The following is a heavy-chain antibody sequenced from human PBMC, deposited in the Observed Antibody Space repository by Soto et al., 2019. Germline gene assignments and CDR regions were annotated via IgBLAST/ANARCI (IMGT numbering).Heavy chain of an antibody. J-gene: IGHJ4*02. CDR1: GFTFSTYV. CDR3: GRDGALGDTAVVDS. CDR2: IWYDGSNK. V-gene: IGHV3-33*01. D-gene: IGHD5-18*01. Sequence: QVQLVESGGGVVQPGKSLRLSCTASGFTFSTYVMHWVRQAPGKGLEWVAVIWYDGSNKYHGDSLKGRFTISRDNSKNTLYLQMNNLRAEDTAVYYCGRDGALGDTAVVDSWGQGTLVTVSS.